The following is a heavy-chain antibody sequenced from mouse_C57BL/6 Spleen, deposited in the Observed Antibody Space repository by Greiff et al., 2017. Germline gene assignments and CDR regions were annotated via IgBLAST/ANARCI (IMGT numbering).Heavy chain of an antibody. J-gene: IGHJ2*01. Sequence: QVQLQQSGAELVRPGTSVKLSCKASGYTFTSYWMHWVKQRPGQGLEWIGVIDPSDSYTNYNQKFKGKATLTVDTASSTAYMQLSSLTSEDSAVYYCARPAQDWGQGTTLTVSS. CDR1: GYTFTSYW. CDR3: ARPAQD. D-gene: IGHD3-2*02. V-gene: IGHV1-59*01. CDR2: IDPSDSYT.